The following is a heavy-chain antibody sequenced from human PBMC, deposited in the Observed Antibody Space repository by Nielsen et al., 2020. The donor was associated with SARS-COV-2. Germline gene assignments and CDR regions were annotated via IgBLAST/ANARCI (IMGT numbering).Heavy chain of an antibody. CDR1: GFTFSSYG. V-gene: IGHV3-30*18. CDR3: AKGFLKGGVGATARFDY. CDR2: ISYDGSNK. J-gene: IGHJ4*02. Sequence: GESLKISCAASGFTFSSYGMHWVRQAPGKGLEWVAVISYDGSNKYYADSVKGRFTISRDNSKNTLYLQMNSLRAEDTAVYYCAKGFLKGGVGATARFDYWGQGTLVTVSS. D-gene: IGHD1-26*01.